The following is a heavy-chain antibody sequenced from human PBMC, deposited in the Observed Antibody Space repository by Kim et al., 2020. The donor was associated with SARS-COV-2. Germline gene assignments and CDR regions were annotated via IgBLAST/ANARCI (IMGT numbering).Heavy chain of an antibody. Sequence: YYADAVKGRFTISRDNAKTSLYLQLNSLRAEDTAVYYCARGPAVTTGVDYWGQGTLVTVSS. D-gene: IGHD4-17*01. J-gene: IGHJ4*02. CDR3: ARGPAVTTGVDY. V-gene: IGHV3-11*01.